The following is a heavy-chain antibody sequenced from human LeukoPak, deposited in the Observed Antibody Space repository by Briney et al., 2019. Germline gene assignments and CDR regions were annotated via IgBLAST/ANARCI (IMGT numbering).Heavy chain of an antibody. CDR1: GFTFSSYW. CDR3: ARDGRVYFDY. Sequence: GGSLRLSCAASGFTFSSYWMSWVRQAPGEGLEWVSYISSLSGTIYYADSVKGRFTISRDNAKNSLYLQMDSLRAEDTAVYYCARDGRVYFDYWGQGTLVTVSS. J-gene: IGHJ4*02. D-gene: IGHD1-26*01. V-gene: IGHV3-48*01. CDR2: ISSLSGTI.